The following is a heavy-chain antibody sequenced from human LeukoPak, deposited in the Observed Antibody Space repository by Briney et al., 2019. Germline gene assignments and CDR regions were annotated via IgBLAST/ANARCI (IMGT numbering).Heavy chain of an antibody. CDR3: TRNPERTWFDL. Sequence: GGSLRLSCAASGFTVSSNYMSWVRQAPGKGLEWVSVIYSGGSTYYADSVDGRFTISRDDSENTLYLQMNSLRAEDTAVYYCTRNPERTWFDLWGQGTLVTASS. CDR1: GFTVSSNY. CDR2: IYSGGST. D-gene: IGHD5-24*01. J-gene: IGHJ5*02. V-gene: IGHV3-53*01.